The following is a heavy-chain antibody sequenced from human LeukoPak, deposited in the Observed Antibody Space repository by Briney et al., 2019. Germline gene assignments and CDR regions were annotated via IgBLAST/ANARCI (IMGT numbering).Heavy chain of an antibody. CDR1: GFTFSSFA. J-gene: IGHJ4*02. V-gene: IGHV3-30*04. Sequence: GGSLRLSCAASGFTFSSFAIHWVRQAPGKGLEWVAVMSHDGGKEYYADSVKGRFTMSRDNSKSTLSLELNSLRAEDTAVYYCARGDYYDSSGYYYGPLFGYWGQGTLVTVSS. D-gene: IGHD3-22*01. CDR2: MSHDGGKE. CDR3: ARGDYYDSSGYYYGPLFGY.